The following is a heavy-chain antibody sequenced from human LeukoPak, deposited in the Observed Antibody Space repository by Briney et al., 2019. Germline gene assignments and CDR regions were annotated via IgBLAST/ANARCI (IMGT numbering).Heavy chain of an antibody. D-gene: IGHD3-22*01. Sequence: GGSLRLSCTASGFTFSSYGMHWVRQAPGKRLEWVAVVWYDGSNKYYADSVKGRFTISRDNSKNTLYLQMNSLRAEDTAMFYCARAAYDSSGYLTLWGQGTLVSVSS. CDR1: GFTFSSYG. CDR2: VWYDGSNK. CDR3: ARAAYDSSGYLTL. J-gene: IGHJ4*02. V-gene: IGHV3-33*01.